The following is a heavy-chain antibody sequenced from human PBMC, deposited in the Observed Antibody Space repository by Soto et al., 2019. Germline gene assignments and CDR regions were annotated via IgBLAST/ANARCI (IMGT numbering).Heavy chain of an antibody. CDR2: ISGSGGST. J-gene: IGHJ6*02. CDR1: GFTFSSYA. D-gene: IGHD3-10*01. CDR3: AKEEGLVRGVIILYYYYGMDV. Sequence: PGGSLRLSCAASGFTFSSYAMSWVRRAPGKGLEWVSAISGSGGSTYYADSVKGRFTISRDNSKNTLYLQMNSLRAEDTAVYYCAKEEGLVRGVIILYYYYGMDVWGQGTTVTVSS. V-gene: IGHV3-23*01.